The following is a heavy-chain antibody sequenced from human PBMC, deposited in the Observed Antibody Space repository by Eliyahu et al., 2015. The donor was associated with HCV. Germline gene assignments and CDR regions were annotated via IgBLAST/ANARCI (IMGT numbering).Heavy chain of an antibody. D-gene: IGHD3-10*01. J-gene: IGHJ4*02. CDR1: GFTFSSYA. CDR2: ISYDGSNK. V-gene: IGHV3-30*01. CDR3: ARDGGWFGAYGSPHFDY. Sequence: VQPGRSLRLSCAASGFTFSSYAMHWVRQAPGKGLEWVAVISYDGSNKYYADSVKGRFTISRDNSKNTLYLQMNSLRAEDTAVYYCARDGGWFGAYGSPHFDYWGQGTLVTVSS.